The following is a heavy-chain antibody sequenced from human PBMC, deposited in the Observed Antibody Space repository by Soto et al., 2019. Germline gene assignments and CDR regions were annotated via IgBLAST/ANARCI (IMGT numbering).Heavy chain of an antibody. Sequence: GASVKVSCKASGYTFTVYAMHWVRQAPGQRLEWMGWINAGNGNTKYSQMFQGRVTITRDTSATTVYMDLSSLTSEDTAVYYCARGYIGYSSSWYDYWGQGTPVTVSS. CDR3: ARGYIGYSSSWYDY. J-gene: IGHJ4*02. V-gene: IGHV1-3*01. D-gene: IGHD6-13*01. CDR1: GYTFTVYA. CDR2: INAGNGNT.